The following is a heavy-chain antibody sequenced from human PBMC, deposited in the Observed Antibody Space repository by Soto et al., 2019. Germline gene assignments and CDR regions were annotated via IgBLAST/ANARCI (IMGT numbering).Heavy chain of an antibody. CDR3: ARLPNKSPQN. V-gene: IGHV3-74*01. CDR1: GFTFSSYW. Sequence: PGGSLRLSCVASGFTFSSYWMHWVRQAPGKGLVWVSSISNDGSSTSYADPVKGRFTISRDNAKNTLYLQMNSLRAEDTAVYCCARLPNKSPQNWGQGTLVTVSS. CDR2: ISNDGSST. J-gene: IGHJ1*01.